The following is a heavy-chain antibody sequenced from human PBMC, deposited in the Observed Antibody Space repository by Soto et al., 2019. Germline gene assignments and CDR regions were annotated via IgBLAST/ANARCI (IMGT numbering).Heavy chain of an antibody. J-gene: IGHJ6*02. CDR2: IIPIFGTA. Sequence: SVKVSCKASGGTFSSYAISWVRQAPGQGLEWMGGIIPIFGTANYAQKFQGRVTITADESTSTAYMELSRLRSDDTAVYYCARVLGGYYGMDVWGQGTTVTVSS. D-gene: IGHD3-16*01. CDR3: ARVLGGYYGMDV. V-gene: IGHV1-69*13. CDR1: GGTFSSYA.